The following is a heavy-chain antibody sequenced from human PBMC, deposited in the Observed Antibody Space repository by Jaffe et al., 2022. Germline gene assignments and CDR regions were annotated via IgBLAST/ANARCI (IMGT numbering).Heavy chain of an antibody. V-gene: IGHV1-2*02. D-gene: IGHD5-12*01. Sequence: QVQLVQSGAEVKKPGASVKVSCKASGYTFTGYYMHWVRQAPGQGLEWMGWINPNSGGTHYAQKFQGRVTMTRDTSISSAYMELTGLRSDDTAVYYCARGDIVRSYYYMDVWGKGTTVTVSS. CDR1: GYTFTGYY. J-gene: IGHJ6*03. CDR2: INPNSGGT. CDR3: ARGDIVRSYYYMDV.